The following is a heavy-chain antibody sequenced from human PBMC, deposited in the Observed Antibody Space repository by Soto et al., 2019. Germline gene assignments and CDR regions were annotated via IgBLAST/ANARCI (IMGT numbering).Heavy chain of an antibody. CDR3: AKDSGPAYYYYYYGMDV. CDR1: GFNLCRYG. CDR2: VSSYGSNK. J-gene: IGHJ6*02. Sequence: SPKNFCAASGFNLCRYGVHWVRPDPGERLEWVAVVSSYGSNKYYADSVKGRFTTSRDNSKNTLYLQMNSLRAEDTAVYYCAKDSGPAYYYYYYGMDVWGQGTTVTGS. V-gene: IGHV3-30*18.